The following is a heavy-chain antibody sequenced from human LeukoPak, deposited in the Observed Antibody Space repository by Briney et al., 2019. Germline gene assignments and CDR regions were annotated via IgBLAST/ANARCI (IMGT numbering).Heavy chain of an antibody. Sequence: GGSLRLSCTASGFTFSSYAMGWVRQAPGKGLEWVSAISGSGGSTYYADSVKGRFTISRDNSKNTLYLQMNSLRAEDTAVYYCAKARGIAVAGFDYWGQGTLVTVSS. CDR3: AKARGIAVAGFDY. V-gene: IGHV3-23*01. CDR1: GFTFSSYA. D-gene: IGHD6-19*01. J-gene: IGHJ4*02. CDR2: ISGSGGST.